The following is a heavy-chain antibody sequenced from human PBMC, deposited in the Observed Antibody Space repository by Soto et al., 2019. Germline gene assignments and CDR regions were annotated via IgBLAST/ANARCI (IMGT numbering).Heavy chain of an antibody. CDR3: ARDPLVNQFGMDV. V-gene: IGHV4-30-4*01. CDR2: ISYSGST. Sequence: PSETLSLTCSVSGGLISTGDHYWSWVRQQPGKGLEWIGYISYSGSTSYNPSLKSRVTISEDTSKNQFSLRLTSVNAADTAVYYCARDPLVNQFGMDVRGQRTTVTVSS. CDR1: GGLISTGDHY. D-gene: IGHD1-26*01. J-gene: IGHJ6*02.